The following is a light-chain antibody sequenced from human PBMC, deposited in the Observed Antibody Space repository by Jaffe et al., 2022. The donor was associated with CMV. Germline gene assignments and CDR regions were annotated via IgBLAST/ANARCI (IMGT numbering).Light chain of an antibody. CDR2: KVS. V-gene: IGKV2-30*02. CDR3: MQGTHWPLTLT. J-gene: IGKJ4*01. CDR1: QSLVHSDGNTY. Sequence: DVVMTQSPLSLPVTLGQPASISCRSSQSLVHSDGNTYLNWFQQRPGQSPRRLIYKVSNRDSGVPDRFSGSGSGTDFTLKISRVEAEDVGVYYCMQGTHWPLTLTFGGGTKVEIK.